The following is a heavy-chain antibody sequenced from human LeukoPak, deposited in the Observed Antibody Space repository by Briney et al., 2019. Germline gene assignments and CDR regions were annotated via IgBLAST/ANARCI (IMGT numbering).Heavy chain of an antibody. D-gene: IGHD6-19*01. CDR2: ISAYNGNT. V-gene: IGHV1-18*01. Sequence: ASVKVSCKASGYTFTSYGISWVRQAPGQGLEWMGWISAYNGNTNYAQKLQGRVTMTTDTSTSTAYMELRSLRSDDTAVYCCARDLAVAGTWYFDYWGQGTLVTVSS. J-gene: IGHJ4*02. CDR1: GYTFTSYG. CDR3: ARDLAVAGTWYFDY.